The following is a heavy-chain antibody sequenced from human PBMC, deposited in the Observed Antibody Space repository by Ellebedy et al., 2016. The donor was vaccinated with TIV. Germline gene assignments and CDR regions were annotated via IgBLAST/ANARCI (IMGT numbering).Heavy chain of an antibody. CDR2: IDWDDDK. Sequence: SGPTLVXPTQTLTLTCTFSGFSLSTSGMRVSWIRQPPGKALEWLARIDWDDDKFYSTSLKTRLTISKDTSKNQVVLTMTNMDPVDTATYYCAWMGTYYGDYSEYFQHWGQGTLVTVSS. J-gene: IGHJ1*01. D-gene: IGHD4-17*01. CDR1: GFSLSTSGMR. CDR3: AWMGTYYGDYSEYFQH. V-gene: IGHV2-70*04.